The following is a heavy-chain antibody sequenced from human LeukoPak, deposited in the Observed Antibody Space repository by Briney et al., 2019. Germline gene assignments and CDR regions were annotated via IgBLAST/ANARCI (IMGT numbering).Heavy chain of an antibody. D-gene: IGHD2-2*01. CDR2: INHRGST. J-gene: IGHJ1*01. Sequence: PSETLSLTCAVYGGSFSGYYWSWIRQPPGKGLEWIGEINHRGSTNYNPSLKSRVTISVDTSKNQFSLKLSSVTAADTAVYYCARGPHCSSTSCYSEYFHHWGQGTLVTVSS. CDR1: GGSFSGYY. CDR3: ARGPHCSSTSCYSEYFHH. V-gene: IGHV4-34*01.